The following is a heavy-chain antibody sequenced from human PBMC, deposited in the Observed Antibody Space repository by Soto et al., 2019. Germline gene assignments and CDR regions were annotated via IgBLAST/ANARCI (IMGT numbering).Heavy chain of an antibody. J-gene: IGHJ4*02. V-gene: IGHV4-34*01. D-gene: IGHD4-17*01. CDR1: GGSFSGYY. CDR3: ARYGRKRNDY. Sequence: SEPLSLTCAVYGGSFSGYYWSWIRQPPGKGLEWIGEINHSGSTNYNPSLKSRVTISVDTSKNQFSLKLSSVTAADTAVYYCARYGRKRNDYWGQGTLVTVSS. CDR2: INHSGST.